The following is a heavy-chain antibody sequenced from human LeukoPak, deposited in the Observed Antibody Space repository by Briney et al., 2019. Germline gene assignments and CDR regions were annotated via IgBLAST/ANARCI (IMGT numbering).Heavy chain of an antibody. D-gene: IGHD5-12*01. J-gene: IGHJ4*02. V-gene: IGHV1-18*01. CDR3: ARPAGYSGYDLIY. CDR1: GYTFASYG. Sequence: ASVKVSCKASGYTFASYGITWVRQAPGQGLEWMGWISTYSGNTDYAQKIQGRVTMTADTSTSTAYMELRSLKSDDTAVYYCARPAGYSGYDLIYWGQGTLVTVSS. CDR2: ISTYSGNT.